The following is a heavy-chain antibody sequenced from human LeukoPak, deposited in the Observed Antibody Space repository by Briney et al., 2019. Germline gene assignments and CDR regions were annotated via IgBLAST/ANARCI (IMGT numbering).Heavy chain of an antibody. CDR3: ARDQYVTSGYSYGSLDY. CDR1: GGSISSGGYY. J-gene: IGHJ4*02. V-gene: IGHV4-31*03. Sequence: SETLSLTCTVSGGSISSGGYYWSWIRQHPGKGLEWIGYIYYSGSTYYNPSLKSRVTISVDTSKNQFSLKLSSVTAADTAVYYCARDQYVTSGYSYGSLDYWGQGTLVTVSS. CDR2: IYYSGST. D-gene: IGHD5-18*01.